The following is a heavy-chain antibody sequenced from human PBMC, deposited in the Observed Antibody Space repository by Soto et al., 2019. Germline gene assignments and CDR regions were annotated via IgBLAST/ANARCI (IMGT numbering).Heavy chain of an antibody. CDR1: GGSFSGYY. D-gene: IGHD2-2*01. CDR2: INHSGST. CDR3: ARGIVVVPAALYYFDY. J-gene: IGHJ4*02. Sequence: SETLSLTCAVYGGSFSGYYWSWIRQPPGKGLEWIGEINHSGSTNYNPSLKSRVTISVDTSKNQFSLKLSSVTAADTAVYYCARGIVVVPAALYYFDYWGQGTLVTVS. V-gene: IGHV4-34*01.